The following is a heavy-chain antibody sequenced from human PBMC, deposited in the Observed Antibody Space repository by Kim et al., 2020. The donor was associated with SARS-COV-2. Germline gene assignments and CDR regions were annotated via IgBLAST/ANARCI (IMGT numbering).Heavy chain of an antibody. CDR2: TSYDERDK. D-gene: IGHD3-9*01. CDR1: GFNFRAFA. Sequence: GGSLRLSCAASGFNFRAFAMHWVRQAPGKGLEWVSGTSYDERDKFYIDSVKGRFTISSDNSQNTLFLQMNSLRPEDTAVYYCARDDDLRGLDVNLVNYWGQGTLVTVSS. CDR3: ARDDDLRGLDVNLVNY. V-gene: IGHV3-30-3*01. J-gene: IGHJ4*02.